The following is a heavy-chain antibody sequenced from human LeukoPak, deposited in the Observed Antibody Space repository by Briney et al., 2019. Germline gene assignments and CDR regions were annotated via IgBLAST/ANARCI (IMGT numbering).Heavy chain of an antibody. V-gene: IGHV3-23*01. CDR1: GFTFSSYA. CDR3: AKASSGWSPFDF. CDR2: ISDGGGST. D-gene: IGHD6-19*01. J-gene: IGHJ4*02. Sequence: GGSLRLSCAASGFTFSSYAMSWVRQAPGKGLEWVSVISDGGGSTYYADSVKGRFTISRGNFKNTLYLQMDSLRAEDTAVYYCAKASSGWSPFDFWGQGTLVTVSS.